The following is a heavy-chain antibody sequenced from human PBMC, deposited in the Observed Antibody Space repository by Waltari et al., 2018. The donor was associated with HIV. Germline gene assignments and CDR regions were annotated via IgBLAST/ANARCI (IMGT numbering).Heavy chain of an antibody. V-gene: IGHV1-69*08. CDR3: ARGIVGDGYNLDY. D-gene: IGHD1-1*01. Sequence: QVHLVQSGAEVKKPGSSVKVSCTASGGTFSSYRITWVRQAPGQGLEWMGRYIPNLNTANYPHKFQERATITADKSATTAYMELSSLRSEDTAVYYCARGIVGDGYNLDYWGQGTLVTVSS. J-gene: IGHJ4*02. CDR1: GGTFSSYR. CDR2: YIPNLNTA.